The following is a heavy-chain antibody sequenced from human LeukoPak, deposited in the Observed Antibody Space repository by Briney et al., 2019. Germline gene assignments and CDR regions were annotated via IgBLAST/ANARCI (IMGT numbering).Heavy chain of an antibody. CDR2: IYYSGST. V-gene: IGHV4-39*07. CDR3: ARESLTWLQSRTSWFDP. J-gene: IGHJ5*02. Sequence: SETLSLTCTVSGGSISGSNYYWAWIRQPPGKGLEWIGSIYYSGSTYYNPSLKSRVTISVDTSKNQFSLRLSSVTAADTAVYYCARESLTWLQSRTSWFDPWGQGTLVTVSS. CDR1: GGSISGSNYY. D-gene: IGHD5-24*01.